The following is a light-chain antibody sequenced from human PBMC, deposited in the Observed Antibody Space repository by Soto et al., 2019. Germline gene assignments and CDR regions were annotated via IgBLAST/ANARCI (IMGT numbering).Light chain of an antibody. CDR1: QGIGND. Sequence: DLQMTPSPSCLSSCGGDRFTMRCRASQGIGNDLGWYQQKPGKAPKRLIYLTYSLQTGVPSRFSGSGSGTEFTLTISSLQPEDFATYYCQQTYSTSPVTFGPGTKVDIK. J-gene: IGKJ3*01. V-gene: IGKV1-39*01. CDR2: LTY. CDR3: QQTYSTSPVT.